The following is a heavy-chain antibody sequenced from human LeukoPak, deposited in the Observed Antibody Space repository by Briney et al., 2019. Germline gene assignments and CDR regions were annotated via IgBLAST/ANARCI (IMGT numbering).Heavy chain of an antibody. D-gene: IGHD4-11*01. CDR3: ASASITRYYFDY. V-gene: IGHV4-34*01. CDR2: INHSGST. Sequence: PSETLSLTCAVYGGSFSGYYWSWIRQLPGKGLEWIGEINHSGSTNYNPSLKSRVTISVDTSKNQFSLKLSSVTAADTAVYYCASASITRYYFDYWGQGTLVTVSS. J-gene: IGHJ4*02. CDR1: GGSFSGYY.